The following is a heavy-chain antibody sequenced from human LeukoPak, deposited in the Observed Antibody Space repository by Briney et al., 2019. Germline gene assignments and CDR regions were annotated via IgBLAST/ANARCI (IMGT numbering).Heavy chain of an antibody. V-gene: IGHV3-21*01. J-gene: IGHJ4*02. CDR2: ISSSSSYI. Sequence: GGSLRLSCAASGFTFSSYSMNWVRQAPGKGLEWVSSISSSSSYIYYADSVKGRFTISRDNAKNSLYLQMNSLRAEDTAVYYCARDPYYYDSSGYPPDCWGQGTLVTVSS. D-gene: IGHD3-22*01. CDR3: ARDPYYYDSSGYPPDC. CDR1: GFTFSSYS.